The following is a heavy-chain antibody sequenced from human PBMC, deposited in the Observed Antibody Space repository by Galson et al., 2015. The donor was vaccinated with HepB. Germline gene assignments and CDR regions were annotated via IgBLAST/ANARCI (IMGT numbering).Heavy chain of an antibody. J-gene: IGHJ4*02. V-gene: IGHV1-69*02. CDR2: IIPILGIA. CDR1: GGTFSSYT. D-gene: IGHD3-22*01. Sequence: SVKVSCKASGGTFSSYTISWVRQAPGQGLEWMGRIIPILGIANYAQKFQGRVTITADKSTSTAYMELSSLRSEDTAVHYCASLCSSGYYYGYWGQGTLVTVSS. CDR3: ASLCSSGYYYGY.